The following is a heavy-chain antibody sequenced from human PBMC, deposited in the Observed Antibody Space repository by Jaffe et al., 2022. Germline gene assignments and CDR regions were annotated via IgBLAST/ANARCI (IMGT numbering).Heavy chain of an antibody. V-gene: IGHV3-53*04. Sequence: EVQLVESGGGLVQPGGSLRLSCAASGFTVSSNYMSWVRQAPGKGLEWVSVIYSGGSTYYADSVKGRFTISRHNSKNTLYLQMNSLRAEDTAVYYCASGGSKHYDILAGLFDYWGQGTLVTVSS. D-gene: IGHD3-9*01. J-gene: IGHJ4*02. CDR2: IYSGGST. CDR3: ASGGSKHYDILAGLFDY. CDR1: GFTVSSNY.